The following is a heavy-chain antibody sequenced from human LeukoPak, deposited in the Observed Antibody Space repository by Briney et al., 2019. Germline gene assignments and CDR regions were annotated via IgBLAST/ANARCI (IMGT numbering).Heavy chain of an antibody. CDR1: GGSISSYY. D-gene: IGHD7-27*01. Sequence: PSETLSLTXTVSGGSISSYYWSWIRQPPGKGLEWIGYIYYSGSTNYNPSLKSRVTISVDTSKNQFSLKLSSVTAADTAVYYCARGLGTDWYFDLWGRGTLVTVSS. CDR3: ARGLGTDWYFDL. CDR2: IYYSGST. V-gene: IGHV4-59*01. J-gene: IGHJ2*01.